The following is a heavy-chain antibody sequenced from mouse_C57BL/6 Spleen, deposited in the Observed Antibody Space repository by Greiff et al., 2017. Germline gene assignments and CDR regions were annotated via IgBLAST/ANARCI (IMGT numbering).Heavy chain of an antibody. CDR3: ARQLRPLSYFDY. CDR1: GYTFTDYN. J-gene: IGHJ2*01. V-gene: IGHV1-22*01. D-gene: IGHD3-2*02. Sequence: VQLQQSGPELVKPGASVKMSCKASGYTFTDYNMHWVKQSHGKSLEWIGYINPNNGGTSYNQKFKGKATLTVNKSSSTAYMELRSLTSEDSAVYYCARQLRPLSYFDYWGQGTTLTVSS. CDR2: INPNNGGT.